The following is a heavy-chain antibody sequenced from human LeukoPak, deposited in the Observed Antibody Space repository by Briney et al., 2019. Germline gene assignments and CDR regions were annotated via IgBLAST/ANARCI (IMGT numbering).Heavy chain of an antibody. CDR2: IWYDGSNK. CDR3: ARAHPRWLQSDY. J-gene: IGHJ4*02. CDR1: GFTFSSYG. V-gene: IGHV3-33*01. Sequence: PGRSLRLSCAASGFTFSSYGMHWVRQAPGKGLEWVAVIWYDGSNKYYADSVKGRFTISRDNSKNTLYLQMNSLRAEDTAVYYCARAHPRWLQSDYWGQGTLVTVSS. D-gene: IGHD5-24*01.